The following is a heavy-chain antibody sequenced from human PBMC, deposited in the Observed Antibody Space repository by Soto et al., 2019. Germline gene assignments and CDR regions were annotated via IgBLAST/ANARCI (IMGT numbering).Heavy chain of an antibody. V-gene: IGHV3-30-3*01. J-gene: IGHJ6*02. D-gene: IGHD5-12*01. CDR1: GLTVSRYW. Sequence: PGGSLRLSCAASGLTVSRYWMKWVRQAPGKGLEWVAIISYDGSNKYYADSVKGRFTISRDNSKNTLYLQMNSLRAEDTAVYYCARDLSGYVDIVATVYGYYYGMDVWGQGTTVTVS. CDR2: ISYDGSNK. CDR3: ARDLSGYVDIVATVYGYYYGMDV.